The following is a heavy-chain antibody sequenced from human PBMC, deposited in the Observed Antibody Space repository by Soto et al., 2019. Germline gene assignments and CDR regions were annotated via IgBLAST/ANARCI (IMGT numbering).Heavy chain of an antibody. J-gene: IGHJ2*01. V-gene: IGHV4-38-2*02. Sequence: SETLSLTCAVSGYSISSGYYWGWIRQPPGKGLEWIGSIYHSGSTYYNPSLKSRVTISVDTSKNQFSLKLSSVTAADTAVYYCARDTMVRGALTPLWYFDRWGRGTLVTVS. CDR1: GYSISSGYY. CDR2: IYHSGST. CDR3: ARDTMVRGALTPLWYFDR. D-gene: IGHD3-10*01.